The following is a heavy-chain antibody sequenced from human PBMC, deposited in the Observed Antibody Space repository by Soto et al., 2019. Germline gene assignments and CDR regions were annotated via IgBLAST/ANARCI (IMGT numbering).Heavy chain of an antibody. D-gene: IGHD3-3*01. CDR1: GDSFSSNSAA. J-gene: IGHJ6*02. CDR2: TYYRSKWYN. Sequence: SQTLSRTCAISGDSFSSNSAAWNWIRQSPSRGLEWLGRTYYRSKWYNDYAVSVKSRITINPDTSKNQFSLQLNSVTPEDTAVYYCAISSHYDFWSGYYRGYYGMDVWGQGTTVTVS. V-gene: IGHV6-1*01. CDR3: AISSHYDFWSGYYRGYYGMDV.